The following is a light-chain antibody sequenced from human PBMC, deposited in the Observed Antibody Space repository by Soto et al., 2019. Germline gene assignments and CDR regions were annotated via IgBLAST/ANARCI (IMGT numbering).Light chain of an antibody. CDR2: EVS. CDR3: SSYAGSNKGV. Sequence: QSALTQPPSASGSPGQSVTISCTGTSSDVGGYNYVSWYQQHPGKAPKLMIYEVSKRPSGVXXRFSGSKSGNTASLTVSGXXXXXXXDYYCSSYAGSNKGVFGGGTKLTVL. V-gene: IGLV2-8*01. J-gene: IGLJ3*02. CDR1: SSDVGGYNY.